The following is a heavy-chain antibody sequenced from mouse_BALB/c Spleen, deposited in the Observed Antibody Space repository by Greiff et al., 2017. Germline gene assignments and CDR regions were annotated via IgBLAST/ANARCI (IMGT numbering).Heavy chain of an antibody. J-gene: IGHJ3*01. CDR1: GFTFSSYA. CDR3: ARDRGYYD. CDR2: ISSGGSYN. V-gene: IGHV5-9-4*01. Sequence: EVKVMESGGGLVKPGGSLKLSCAASGFTFSSYAMSWVRQSPEKRLEWVAEISSGGSYNYYPDTVTGRFPISRDKAKNTLYLEMSSLRSEDTAMYYCARDRGYYDWGQGTLVTVSA. D-gene: IGHD2-3*01.